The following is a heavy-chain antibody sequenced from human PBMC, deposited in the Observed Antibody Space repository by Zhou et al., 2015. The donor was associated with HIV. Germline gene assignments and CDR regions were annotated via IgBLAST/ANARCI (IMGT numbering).Heavy chain of an antibody. Sequence: QVQLVESGGGVVQPGRSLRLSCATSGFTFSTSGMHWVRQVPGKGPTWVSRIDQDGGSTIYADSVKGRFTISRDKSKNTVYLQMNSLRAEDTATYYCAKDPGPGMVTFGGLIGPYFFDNWGQGTLVTVSS. CDR3: AKDPGPGMVTFGGLIGPYFFDN. J-gene: IGHJ4*02. V-gene: IGHV3-NL1*01. D-gene: IGHD3-16*02. CDR2: IDQDGGST. CDR1: GFTFSTSG.